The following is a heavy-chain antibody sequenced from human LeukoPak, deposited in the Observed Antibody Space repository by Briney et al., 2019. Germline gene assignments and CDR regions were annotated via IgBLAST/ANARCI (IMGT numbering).Heavy chain of an antibody. CDR3: ARDLLPAYSYDSSGYYGSFGY. J-gene: IGHJ4*02. CDR1: GGSISSYY. Sequence: SETLSLTCTVSGGSISSYYWSWTRQPPGKALEWIGYIYYIGSTNYNPSLKSRVTISVDTSKNQFSLKLSSVTAADTAVYYCARDLLPAYSYDSSGYYGSFGYWGQGTLVTVSS. D-gene: IGHD3-22*01. V-gene: IGHV4-59*01. CDR2: IYYIGST.